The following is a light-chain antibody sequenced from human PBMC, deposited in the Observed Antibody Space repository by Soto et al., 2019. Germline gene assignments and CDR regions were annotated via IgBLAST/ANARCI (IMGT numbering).Light chain of an antibody. V-gene: IGKV3-20*01. Sequence: VLTQSQGTLSLSPGESATLSCRASQSISSSYLAWYQQKPGQAPRLLIYGASNRATAIPDRFSGSGSGTDLTLTISRLEPEDFAVYYCQQSDDSPGTFGQGTKVDIK. CDR1: QSISSSY. J-gene: IGKJ1*01. CDR3: QQSDDSPGT. CDR2: GAS.